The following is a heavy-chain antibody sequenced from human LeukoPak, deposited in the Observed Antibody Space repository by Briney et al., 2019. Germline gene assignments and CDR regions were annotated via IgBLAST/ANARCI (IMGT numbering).Heavy chain of an antibody. V-gene: IGHV1-2*02. D-gene: IGHD4-11*01. Sequence: ASVKVSCKSSGYTFTNYDIHWVRQAPGQGLEWMGWINPNSGGTNYAQKFQGRVTMTRDTSISTAYMELSRLRSDDTAVYYCARDRAASTVTTDLDYWGQGTLVTVSS. CDR3: ARDRAASTVTTDLDY. CDR2: INPNSGGT. CDR1: GYTFTNYD. J-gene: IGHJ4*02.